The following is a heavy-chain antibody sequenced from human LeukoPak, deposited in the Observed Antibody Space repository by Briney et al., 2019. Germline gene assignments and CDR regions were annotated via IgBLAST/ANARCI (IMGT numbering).Heavy chain of an antibody. D-gene: IGHD5/OR15-5a*01. J-gene: IGHJ4*02. Sequence: GGSLRLSCAASGFTFSDHVMHWVRQAPDKGLEWVAMISYDGNNKYYADSVKGRFTISRDNSKDTLYLQMNSLRAEDTAVYYCAKDWKPDGLYDLDYWGQGTLVTVSS. V-gene: IGHV3-30*18. CDR3: AKDWKPDGLYDLDY. CDR2: ISYDGNNK. CDR1: GFTFSDHV.